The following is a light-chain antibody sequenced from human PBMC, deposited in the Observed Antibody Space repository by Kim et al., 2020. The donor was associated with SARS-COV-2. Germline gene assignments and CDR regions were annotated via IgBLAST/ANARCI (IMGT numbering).Light chain of an antibody. CDR3: QQNYSYPVT. Sequence: ASVGDRVTITCRASQSINSYLDWYQQKPGRAPKLLIYAASTLQGGVPSRFSGSGSETDFTLTISSLQSEDFATYFCQQNYSYPVTFGAGTKVDIK. CDR2: AAS. J-gene: IGKJ4*01. CDR1: QSINSY. V-gene: IGKV1-39*01.